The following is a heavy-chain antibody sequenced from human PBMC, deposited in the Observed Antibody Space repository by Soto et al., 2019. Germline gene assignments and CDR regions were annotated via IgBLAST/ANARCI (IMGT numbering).Heavy chain of an antibody. CDR3: ARGRDGGAAN. Sequence: QVHLQQWGAGLLKPSETLSLTCAVYGGSLSGYYWSWIRQPPGKGLEWIGEINPSGSTNYSPSLKXRVTMSGDTPKNQFSLKLISVTAADTAVYYCARGRDGGAANWGQGTLVTVSS. D-gene: IGHD4-17*01. CDR1: GGSLSGYY. J-gene: IGHJ4*02. CDR2: INPSGST. V-gene: IGHV4-34*01.